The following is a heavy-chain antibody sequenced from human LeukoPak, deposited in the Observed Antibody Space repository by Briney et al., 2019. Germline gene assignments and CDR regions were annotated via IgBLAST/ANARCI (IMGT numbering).Heavy chain of an antibody. CDR2: IKKDGSEK. J-gene: IGHJ4*02. D-gene: IGHD3-16*01. V-gene: IGHV3-7*05. CDR3: ARWGGGFDY. CDR1: GFTFSSYW. Sequence: KAGGSLRLSCAASGFTFSSYWMGWVRQAPGKGLEWVANIKKDGSEKYYVDSVKGRFTISRDNAKNSLYLQMNSLRVEDTAVYYCARWGGGFDYWGQGTLVTVSS.